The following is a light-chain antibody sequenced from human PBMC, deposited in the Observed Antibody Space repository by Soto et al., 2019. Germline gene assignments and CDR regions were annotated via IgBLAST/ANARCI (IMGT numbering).Light chain of an antibody. J-gene: IGLJ1*01. V-gene: IGLV2-14*01. CDR1: SSDVGGYNY. Sequence: ALTQPASVSGSPGQSITISCTGTSSDVGGYNYVSWYQHHPGKAPKLMIHEVSDRPSGISNRFSGSKSGNTASLTISGLQAEDEADYYCSSYRSDTTYVFGTGTKVTV. CDR3: SSYRSDTTYV. CDR2: EVS.